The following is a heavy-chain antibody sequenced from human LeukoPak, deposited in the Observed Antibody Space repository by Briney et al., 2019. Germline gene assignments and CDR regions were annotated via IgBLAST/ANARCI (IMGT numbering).Heavy chain of an antibody. V-gene: IGHV3-21*01. D-gene: IGHD1-7*01. CDR1: GFTFSSYN. CDR3: ARPNWNYGKIDY. Sequence: GGSLRLSCAASGFTFSSYNMNWVRQAPGKGLEWVSSISSSSSYIYYADSVKGRFTVSRDNAKNSLYLQMNSLRAEDTAVYYCARPNWNYGKIDYWGQGTLVTVSS. CDR2: ISSSSSYI. J-gene: IGHJ4*02.